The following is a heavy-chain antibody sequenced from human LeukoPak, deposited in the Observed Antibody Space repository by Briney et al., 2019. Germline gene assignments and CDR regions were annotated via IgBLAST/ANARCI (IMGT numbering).Heavy chain of an antibody. CDR1: GFTFSRYA. CDR2: ISGSGGST. V-gene: IGHV3-23*01. J-gene: IGHJ6*02. D-gene: IGHD6-19*01. CDR3: AKGSRLAVAGTYYYYGMDV. Sequence: GGSLRLSCAASGFTFSRYAMSWVRQAPGKGLEWVSAISGSGGSTYYADSVKGRFTISRDNSKNTLYLQMNSLRAEDTAVYYCAKGSRLAVAGTYYYYGMDVWGQGTTVTVSS.